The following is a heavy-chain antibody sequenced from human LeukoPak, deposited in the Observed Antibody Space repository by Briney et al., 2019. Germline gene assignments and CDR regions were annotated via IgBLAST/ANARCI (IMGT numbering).Heavy chain of an antibody. CDR3: AKDVYGDYGGLDY. CDR1: GFPFSTYA. D-gene: IGHD4-17*01. CDR2: IRGSGGST. Sequence: GGSLRLSCAASGFPFSTYAMSWVRQAPGKGLEWVSSIRGSGGSTYYADSVKGRFAISRDNFKNTLYLQMNSLRAEDTAVYYCAKDVYGDYGGLDYWGQGTLVTVSS. J-gene: IGHJ4*02. V-gene: IGHV3-23*01.